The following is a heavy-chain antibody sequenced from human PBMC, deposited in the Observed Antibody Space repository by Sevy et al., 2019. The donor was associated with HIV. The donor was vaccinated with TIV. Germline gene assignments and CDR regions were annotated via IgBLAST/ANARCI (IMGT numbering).Heavy chain of an antibody. CDR2: ISAYNGNT. CDR3: ARVFHYYGSGSYFTELVLDADYYGMDV. J-gene: IGHJ6*02. CDR1: GYTFTSYG. V-gene: IGHV1-18*04. D-gene: IGHD3-10*01. Sequence: ASVKVSCKASGYTFTSYGISWVRQAPGQGLEWMGWISAYNGNTNYAQKLQGRVTMTTDTSTSTAYMELRSLRSDDTAVYYCARVFHYYGSGSYFTELVLDADYYGMDVWGQGTTVTVSS.